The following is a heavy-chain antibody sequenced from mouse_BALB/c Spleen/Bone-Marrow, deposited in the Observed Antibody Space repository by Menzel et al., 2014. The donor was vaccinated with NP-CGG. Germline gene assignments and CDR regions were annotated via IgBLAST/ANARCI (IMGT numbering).Heavy chain of an antibody. J-gene: IGHJ3*01. V-gene: IGHV5-12-1*01. CDR2: ISSGGGST. Sequence: EVHLVESGGGLVKPGGSLKLSCAASGFAFSSYDMSWVRQTPEKRLEWVAYISSGGGSTYYSDTVKGRFTISRDNAKNTLYRKMRSLRSGDTPMFSWERKIFWGFVNGGGGPLVTVSA. CDR1: GFAFSSYD. CDR3: ERKIFWGFVN. D-gene: IGHD4-1*01.